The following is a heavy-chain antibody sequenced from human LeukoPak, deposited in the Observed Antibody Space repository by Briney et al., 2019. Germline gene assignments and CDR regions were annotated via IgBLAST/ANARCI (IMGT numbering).Heavy chain of an antibody. CDR2: IQYDGSSE. Sequence: PGGSLRLSCAASGFTFGGSGMHWVRQAPGKGLDWVAFIQYDGSSEYYADSVKGRFTNSRDNFKNTPSLQMNSLRAEDTALYYCVKEQLNSYDFHYWGQGTLVTVSS. D-gene: IGHD5-18*01. J-gene: IGHJ4*02. CDR3: VKEQLNSYDFHY. V-gene: IGHV3-30*02. CDR1: GFTFGGSG.